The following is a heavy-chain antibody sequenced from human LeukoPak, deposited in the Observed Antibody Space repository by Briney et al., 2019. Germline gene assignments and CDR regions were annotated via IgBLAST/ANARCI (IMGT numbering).Heavy chain of an antibody. CDR2: ISGSGGST. Sequence: GGSLRLSCAASGFTFSSYAMSWVRQAPGKGLEWVSAISGSGGSTYYADSVKGRFTISRDNAKNTLYLHMNSLSAEDTAVYYCARGPYQSGRYYVGDYWGQGTLVTVSS. D-gene: IGHD1-26*01. J-gene: IGHJ4*02. CDR3: ARGPYQSGRYYVGDY. V-gene: IGHV3-23*01. CDR1: GFTFSSYA.